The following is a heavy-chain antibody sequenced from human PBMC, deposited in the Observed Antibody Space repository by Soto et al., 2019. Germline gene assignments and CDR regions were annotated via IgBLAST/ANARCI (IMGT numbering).Heavy chain of an antibody. Sequence: GASVKVSCKASGYTFTGYYMHWVRQAPGQGLEWMGWINPNSGGTNYAQKLQGRVTMTRDTSISTAYMELSRLRSDDTAVYYCARAPYTIMFQYYFDYWGQGTLVTVSS. CDR2: INPNSGGT. D-gene: IGHD2-2*02. V-gene: IGHV1-2*02. CDR1: GYTFTGYY. J-gene: IGHJ4*02. CDR3: ARAPYTIMFQYYFDY.